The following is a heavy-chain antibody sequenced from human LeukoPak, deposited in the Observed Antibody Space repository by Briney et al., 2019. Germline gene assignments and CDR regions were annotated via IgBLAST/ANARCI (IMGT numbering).Heavy chain of an antibody. Sequence: GGSLRLSCAASGFTFSSYSMTWVRQAPGKGLEWVSSISSSSSYIYYADSVKGRFTISRDNAKNSLYLQMNSLRAEDTAVYYCAREKEWVNPIDYWGQGTLVTVSS. D-gene: IGHD1-26*01. CDR1: GFTFSSYS. CDR2: ISSSSSYI. V-gene: IGHV3-21*01. J-gene: IGHJ4*02. CDR3: AREKEWVNPIDY.